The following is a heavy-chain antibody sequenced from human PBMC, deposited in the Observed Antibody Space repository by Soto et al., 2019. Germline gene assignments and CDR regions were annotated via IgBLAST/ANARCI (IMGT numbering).Heavy chain of an antibody. CDR2: INAGNGNT. CDR3: ASSYSNYALIDYYYYGMDV. D-gene: IGHD4-4*01. J-gene: IGHJ6*02. Sequence: ASVKVSCKASGYTFTGYAMHWVRQAPGQRLEWMGWINAGNGNTKYSQKFQGRVTITRDTSASTAYMELSSLRSEDAAVYYCASSYSNYALIDYYYYGMDVRGQRTTVTVSS. V-gene: IGHV1-3*01. CDR1: GYTFTGYA.